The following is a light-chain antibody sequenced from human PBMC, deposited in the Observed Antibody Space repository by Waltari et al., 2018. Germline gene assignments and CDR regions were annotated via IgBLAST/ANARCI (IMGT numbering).Light chain of an antibody. CDR2: DSS. J-gene: IGKJ4*01. Sequence: CRASQSIDNFVAWYQQKPGQAPRLLSYDSSNRATDIPARFSGSGSGTDFTLTISSLEPEDFAVYYCQQRSGWPPTFGGGTKVDI. CDR3: QQRSGWPPT. CDR1: QSIDNF. V-gene: IGKV3-11*01.